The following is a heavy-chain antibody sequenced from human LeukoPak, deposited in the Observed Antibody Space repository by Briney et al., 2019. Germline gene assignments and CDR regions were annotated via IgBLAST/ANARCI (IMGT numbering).Heavy chain of an antibody. CDR3: ARGGYCSSTSCYSCDY. Sequence: ASVQVSCKASGYTFTSYGISWVRQAPGQGLEWMGWISAYSGNTNYAQKLQGRVTMTTDTSTSTAYMELRSLRSDDTAVYYCARGGYCSSTSCYSCDYWGQGTLVTVSS. CDR2: ISAYSGNT. CDR1: GYTFTSYG. J-gene: IGHJ4*02. V-gene: IGHV1-18*01. D-gene: IGHD2-2*01.